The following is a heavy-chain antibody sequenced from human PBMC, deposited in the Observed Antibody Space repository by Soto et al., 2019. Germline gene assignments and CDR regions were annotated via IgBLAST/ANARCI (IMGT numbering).Heavy chain of an antibody. CDR2: VFFSGSP. Sequence: SETLSLPCTVSGASVGRGSFYWSWIRQPPGKGLEWLGYVFFSGSPNYDPSLKSRVTISIDTSKNQCSLKLISVTAADTAVYYCARVSTYSFDSSGSYTSDYWGQGTLVTVSS. CDR3: ARVSTYSFDSSGSYTSDY. D-gene: IGHD3-22*01. CDR1: GASVGRGSFY. J-gene: IGHJ4*02. V-gene: IGHV4-61*01.